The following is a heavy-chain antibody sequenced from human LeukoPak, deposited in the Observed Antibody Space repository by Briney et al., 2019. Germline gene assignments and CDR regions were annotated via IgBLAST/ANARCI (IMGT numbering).Heavy chain of an antibody. CDR1: GFAFSSYW. J-gene: IGHJ6*03. Sequence: GSLRLSCAASGFAFSSYWMHWVRQTPGKGLIYISRINNDGSSANYADSVRGRFTISRDNAKNSLYLQMNSLRAEDTAVYYCARGRYGRYYYYMDVWGKGTTVTISS. D-gene: IGHD4-17*01. V-gene: IGHV3-74*01. CDR3: ARGRYGRYYYYMDV. CDR2: INNDGSSA.